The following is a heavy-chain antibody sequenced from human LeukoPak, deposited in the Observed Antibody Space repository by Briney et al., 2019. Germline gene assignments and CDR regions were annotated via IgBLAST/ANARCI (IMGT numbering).Heavy chain of an antibody. CDR3: ARAGGYSGSYYYYYYYMDV. Sequence: GASVKVSCKASGYTFTSYGISWVRQAPGQGLEWMGWISAYSGNTNYAQKLQGRVTMTTDTSTSTAYMELRSLRSDDTAVYYCARAGGYSGSYYYYYYYMDVWGKGTTVTVSS. CDR1: GYTFTSYG. V-gene: IGHV1-18*01. D-gene: IGHD1-26*01. CDR2: ISAYSGNT. J-gene: IGHJ6*03.